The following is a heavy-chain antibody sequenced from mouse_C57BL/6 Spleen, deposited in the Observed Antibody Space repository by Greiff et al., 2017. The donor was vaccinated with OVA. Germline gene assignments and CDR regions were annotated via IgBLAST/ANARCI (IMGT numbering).Heavy chain of an antibody. V-gene: IGHV14-1*01. D-gene: IGHD1-1*01. Sequence: EVQLQQSGAELVRPGASVKLSCTASGFNIKDYYMHWVKQRPEQGLEWIGRIDPEDGDTDYAPKFQGKATMTADTSSNTAYLQLSSLTSEDTAVYYCTTFINPLLLRSFAYWGQGTLVTVSA. J-gene: IGHJ3*01. CDR2: IDPEDGDT. CDR1: GFNIKDYY. CDR3: TTFINPLLLRSFAY.